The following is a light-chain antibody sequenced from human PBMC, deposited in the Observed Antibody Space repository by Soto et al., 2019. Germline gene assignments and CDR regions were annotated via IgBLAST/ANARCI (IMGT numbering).Light chain of an antibody. CDR1: QSISSY. V-gene: IGKV1-39*01. CDR2: AAS. CDR3: QQSYSTFTWT. Sequence: LSASVGDRVTITCRASQSISSYLNWYQQKPGKAPKLLIYAASSLQSGVPSRFSGSGSGTDFTLTISSLQPEDFATYYCQQSYSTFTWTFGQGTKVDIK. J-gene: IGKJ1*01.